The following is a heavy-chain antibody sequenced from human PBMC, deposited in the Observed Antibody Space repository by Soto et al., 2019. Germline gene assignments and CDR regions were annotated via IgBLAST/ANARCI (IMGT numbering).Heavy chain of an antibody. Sequence: QVQLVQSGAEVKKPGASVKVSCKASGYTFTSYGISWVRQAPGQGLEWMGWISAYNGNTNYAQKLQGRVTMTTDTSTSTAYMKLRSLRSDDTAVYYCARDDRQYCLGSTIYYYYGMDDWGQGTTVTVSS. CDR2: ISAYNGNT. CDR1: GYTFTSYG. D-gene: IGHD2-15*01. CDR3: ARDDRQYCLGSTIYYYYGMDD. V-gene: IGHV1-18*01. J-gene: IGHJ6*02.